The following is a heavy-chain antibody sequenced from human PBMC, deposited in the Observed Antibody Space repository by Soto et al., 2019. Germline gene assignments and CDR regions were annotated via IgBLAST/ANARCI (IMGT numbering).Heavy chain of an antibody. Sequence: QVQLVESGGGVVQPGRSLRLSCAASGFTFSSYGVHWVRQAPGKGLEWVAVISYDDRNKYYADSVKGRFTISRDNSKNTLYLQTNSLRAEDTAVYYCANLGGGYCTSTDCPDYWGQGTLVTVSP. D-gene: IGHD2-2*01. CDR1: GFTFSSYG. J-gene: IGHJ4*02. CDR2: ISYDDRNK. CDR3: ANLGGGYCTSTDCPDY. V-gene: IGHV3-30*18.